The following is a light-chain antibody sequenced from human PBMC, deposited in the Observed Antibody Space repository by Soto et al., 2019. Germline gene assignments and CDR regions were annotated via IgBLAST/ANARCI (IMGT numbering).Light chain of an antibody. V-gene: IGKV1-13*02. CDR2: DAS. CDR3: QQFNSYPS. J-gene: IGKJ3*01. Sequence: AIQLTQSPSSLSASVGDRVTITCRASQAISSALAWYQLKPGKAPRLLIYDASSSKSGVPSRFSGSGSGTEFTLTTSSLQPEDFATYYCQQFNSYPSFGPGTKVDVK. CDR1: QAISSA.